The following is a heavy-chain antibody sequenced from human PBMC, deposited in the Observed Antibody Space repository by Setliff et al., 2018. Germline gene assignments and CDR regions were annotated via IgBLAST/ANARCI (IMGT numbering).Heavy chain of an antibody. CDR2: LNPSSGNT. CDR1: GYSFTSND. V-gene: IGHV1-8*03. CDR3: ARAHSGSDFHDPFDI. Sequence: ASVKVSCKASGYSFTSNDINWVRQATGQGPEWMGWLNPSSGNTGYAPKFQGRVTITRSTSLSTAYMDLSSLRSEDTAIYYCARAHSGSDFHDPFDIWGQGTMVTVSS. D-gene: IGHD1-26*01. J-gene: IGHJ3*02.